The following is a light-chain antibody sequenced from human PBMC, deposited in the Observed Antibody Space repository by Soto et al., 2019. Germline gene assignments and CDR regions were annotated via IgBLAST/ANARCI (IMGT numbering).Light chain of an antibody. CDR1: SSDAGGYNY. V-gene: IGLV2-8*01. J-gene: IGLJ3*02. CDR2: EVS. Sequence: QSALTQPPSASGSPGQSVTISCTGTSSDAGGYNYVSWYQQHPGKAPKLMIYEVSKRPSGVPDRFFGSKSGNTASLTVSGLQAEDEADYYCSSYAGSNNWVFGGGTQLTVL. CDR3: SSYAGSNNWV.